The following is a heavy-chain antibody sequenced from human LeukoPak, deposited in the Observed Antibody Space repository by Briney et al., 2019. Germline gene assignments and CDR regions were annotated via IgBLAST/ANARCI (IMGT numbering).Heavy chain of an antibody. CDR1: GFTFSSYG. CDR3: AKDRGVRTGTLANH. CDR2: ISYDGSNK. D-gene: IGHD1-1*01. Sequence: PGGSLRLSCVASGFTFSSYGMHWVRQAPGKGLEWVAVISYDGSNKYYADSVKGRFTISRDNSKNTLYLQMNSLRAEDTAVYYCAKDRGVRTGTLANHWGQGTLVTVSS. J-gene: IGHJ5*02. V-gene: IGHV3-30*18.